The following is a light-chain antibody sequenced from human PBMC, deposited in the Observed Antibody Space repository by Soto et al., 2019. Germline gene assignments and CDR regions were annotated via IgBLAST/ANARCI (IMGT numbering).Light chain of an antibody. J-gene: IGLJ1*01. V-gene: IGLV2-11*01. CDR2: DVS. CDR3: ASYAGSNKV. Sequence: QSVLTQPRSVSGSPGQSVTISCTGTSSDVGGYNYVSWYQQHPGKAPKLMIYDVSKRPSGVPDRFSGSKSGNTASLTISGLQAEDEADYYCASYAGSNKVFGTGTKLTVL. CDR1: SSDVGGYNY.